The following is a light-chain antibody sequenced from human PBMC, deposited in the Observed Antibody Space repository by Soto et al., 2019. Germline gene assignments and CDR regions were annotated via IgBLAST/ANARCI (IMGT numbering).Light chain of an antibody. CDR2: NNN. V-gene: IGLV1-44*01. J-gene: IGLJ1*01. CDR3: VAWDDSLNVFV. CDR1: NFNIGSNH. Sequence: MPKQLPSGTGTTGQRVTNHCSGSNFNIGSNHVLWYQHLPGTAPKLLIYNNNQRPSGVPDRFSGSKSGTSAPLAISGLQSGDEADYYCVAWDDSLNVFVFGSGTKVTVL.